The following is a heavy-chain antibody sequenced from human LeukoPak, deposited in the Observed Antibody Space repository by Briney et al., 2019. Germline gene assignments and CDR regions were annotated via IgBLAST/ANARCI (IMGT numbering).Heavy chain of an antibody. D-gene: IGHD6-13*01. CDR2: IKQDGSEK. CDR3: ARESNSYYSSSWEGYQH. J-gene: IGHJ1*01. Sequence: GGSLRLSCAASGFTFSSYWMSWVRQAPGKGLEWVANIKQDGSEKYYVDSVKGRFTISRDNAKNSLYLQMNSLRAEDTAVYYCARESNSYYSSSWEGYQHWGQGTLVTVSS. CDR1: GFTFSSYW. V-gene: IGHV3-7*01.